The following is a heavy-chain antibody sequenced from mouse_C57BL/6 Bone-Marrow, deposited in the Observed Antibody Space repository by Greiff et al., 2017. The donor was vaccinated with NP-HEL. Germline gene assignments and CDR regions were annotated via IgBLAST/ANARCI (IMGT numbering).Heavy chain of an antibody. V-gene: IGHV1-26*01. Sequence: EVQLQQSGPELVKPGASVKISCKASGYTFTDYYMNWVKQSHGKSLEWIGDINPNNGGTSYKQKFKGKATLTVDKSSSTAYMELRSLTSEDSAVYYCARLYYGSSYGYFDVWGTGTTVTVSS. J-gene: IGHJ1*03. CDR2: INPNNGGT. CDR1: GYTFTDYY. CDR3: ARLYYGSSYGYFDV. D-gene: IGHD1-1*01.